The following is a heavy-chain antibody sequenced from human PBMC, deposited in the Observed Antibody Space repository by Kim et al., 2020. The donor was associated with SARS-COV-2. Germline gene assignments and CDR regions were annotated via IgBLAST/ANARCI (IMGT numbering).Heavy chain of an antibody. D-gene: IGHD3-16*01. CDR2: IGLSGATT. J-gene: IGHJ6*02. CDR3: ANGGRSSGVEV. CDR1: GSSFRTFT. Sequence: GGSLRLSCAASGSSFRTFTLNWVRQAPGKGLEWVSVIGLSGATTYYADSVKGRFTISRDNSKNTMYLQMNNLRADDTAVYYCANGGRSSGVEVWGQGTTVTVSS. V-gene: IGHV3-23*01.